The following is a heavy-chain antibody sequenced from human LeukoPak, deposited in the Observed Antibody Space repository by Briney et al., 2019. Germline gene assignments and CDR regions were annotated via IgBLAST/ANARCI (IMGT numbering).Heavy chain of an antibody. J-gene: IGHJ5*02. CDR3: ARDLIAARPNWYDP. D-gene: IGHD6-6*01. CDR2: ISAYNGNT. CDR1: GYTFTTYG. V-gene: IGHV1-18*01. Sequence: ASVKVSCKASGYTFTTYGISWVRQAPGQGLEWMGWISAYNGNTNYAQKLQGRVTMTTDTSTSTAYMELRSLRSDDKAVYYCARDLIAARPNWYDPWGQGTLVTVSS.